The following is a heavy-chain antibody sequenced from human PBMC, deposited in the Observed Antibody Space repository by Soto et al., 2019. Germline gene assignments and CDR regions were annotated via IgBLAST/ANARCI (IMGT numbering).Heavy chain of an antibody. Sequence: PGGSLRLSCTTSGFTFGDYAMSWFRQAPGKGLEWIGLIRSKTYGGTTEYAASVKGRFTISRDDSKSIAYLQMNSLKTEDTAVYYCTVVATTFDFRGQGTLDTVSS. V-gene: IGHV3-49*03. CDR3: TVVATTFDF. CDR2: IRSKTYGGTT. J-gene: IGHJ4*02. D-gene: IGHD5-12*01. CDR1: GFTFGDYA.